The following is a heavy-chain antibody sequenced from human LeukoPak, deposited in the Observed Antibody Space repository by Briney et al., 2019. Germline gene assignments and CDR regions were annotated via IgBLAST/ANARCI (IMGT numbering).Heavy chain of an antibody. CDR1: GGTFSSYA. D-gene: IGHD2-2*01. Sequence: ASVKVSCKASGGTFSSYAISWVRQAPGQGLEWMGGIIPIFGTANYAQKFQGRVTITADESTSTAYMELSGLRSEDTAVYYCARDVRYCSSTSCYYEAFDIWGQGTMVTVSS. V-gene: IGHV1-69*13. CDR3: ARDVRYCSSTSCYYEAFDI. CDR2: IIPIFGTA. J-gene: IGHJ3*02.